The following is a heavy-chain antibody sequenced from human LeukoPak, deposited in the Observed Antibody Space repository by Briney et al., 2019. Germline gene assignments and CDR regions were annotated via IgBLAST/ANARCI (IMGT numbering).Heavy chain of an antibody. CDR3: ARTMNYGSGRFSPYYFDY. Sequence: PGGSLRLSCAASGFTFSSYAMGWVRQAPGKGLDWVSAISGSGGSTYYADSVKGRFTISRDNSKNTLYLQMNSLRAEDTAVYYCARTMNYGSGRFSPYYFDYWGQGTLVTVSS. J-gene: IGHJ4*02. CDR1: GFTFSSYA. V-gene: IGHV3-23*01. CDR2: ISGSGGST. D-gene: IGHD3-10*01.